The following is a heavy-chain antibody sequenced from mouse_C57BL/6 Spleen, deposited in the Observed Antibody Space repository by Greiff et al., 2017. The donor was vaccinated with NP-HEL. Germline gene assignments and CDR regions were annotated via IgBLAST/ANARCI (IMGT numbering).Heavy chain of an antibody. Sequence: QVQLQQPGAELVKPGASVKVSCKASGYTFTSYWMHWVKQRPGQGLEWIGRIHPSDSDTNYNQKFKGKATLTVDKSSSTAYMQLSSLTSEDSAVSYCAMATVVPYYFDYWGQGTTLTVSS. CDR1: GYTFTSYW. V-gene: IGHV1-74*01. CDR2: IHPSDSDT. D-gene: IGHD1-1*01. CDR3: AMATVVPYYFDY. J-gene: IGHJ2*01.